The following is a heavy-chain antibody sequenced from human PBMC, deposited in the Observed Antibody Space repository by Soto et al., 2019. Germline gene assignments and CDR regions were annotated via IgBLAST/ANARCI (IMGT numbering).Heavy chain of an antibody. D-gene: IGHD2-15*01. V-gene: IGHV1-18*04. J-gene: IGHJ5*02. Sequence: ASVKVSCKASGYTFTSYGISWVRQAPGQGLEWMGWISAYNGNTNYAQKLQGRVTMTTDTSTSTAYMELRSLRSDDTAVYYCARGVSMCGGGSCFLWFDPGGKGPLVTLSS. CDR1: GYTFTSYG. CDR2: ISAYNGNT. CDR3: ARGVSMCGGGSCFLWFDP.